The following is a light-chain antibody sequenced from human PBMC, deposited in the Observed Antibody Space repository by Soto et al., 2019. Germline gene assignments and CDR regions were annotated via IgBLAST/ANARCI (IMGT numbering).Light chain of an antibody. CDR1: SSNTGAGYD. CDR2: NNR. J-gene: IGLJ3*02. Sequence: QSVLTQSPSVSGAPGQRVTISCTGSSSNTGAGYDVHWYQQFPGTAPKLLIYNNRNRPSGVPDRFSGSKSGTSASLVITGLQAEDEADYYCQSYDSSLSAWVFGGGTKVTVL. V-gene: IGLV1-40*01. CDR3: QSYDSSLSAWV.